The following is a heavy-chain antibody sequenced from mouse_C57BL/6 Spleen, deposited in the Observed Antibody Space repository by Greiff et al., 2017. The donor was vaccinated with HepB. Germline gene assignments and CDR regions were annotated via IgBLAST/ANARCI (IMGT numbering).Heavy chain of an antibody. CDR2: IHPNSGST. CDR3: ARSIDYDGYYAMDY. CDR1: GYTFTSYW. V-gene: IGHV1-64*01. J-gene: IGHJ4*01. D-gene: IGHD2-4*01. Sequence: VQLQQSGDELVKPGASVKLSCKASGYTFTSYWMHWVKQRPGQGLEWIGMIHPNSGSTNYNEKFKSKATLTVDKSSSTAYMQLSSLTSEDSAVYYCARSIDYDGYYAMDYWGQGTSVTVSS.